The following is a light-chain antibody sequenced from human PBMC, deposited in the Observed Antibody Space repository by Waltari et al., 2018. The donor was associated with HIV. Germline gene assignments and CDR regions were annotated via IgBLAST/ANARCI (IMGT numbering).Light chain of an antibody. V-gene: IGKV1-5*01. Sequence: IQMTQSPSTLSASVEDRVTITCRASQKISSWLAWYQQRPGKAPNLLIYQASTLQGGVPSRFSGSGSGTDFTLTINRLQSDDFGTYYCQQYDTFPYTFGPGTNLEIK. J-gene: IGKJ2*01. CDR2: QAS. CDR1: QKISSW. CDR3: QQYDTFPYT.